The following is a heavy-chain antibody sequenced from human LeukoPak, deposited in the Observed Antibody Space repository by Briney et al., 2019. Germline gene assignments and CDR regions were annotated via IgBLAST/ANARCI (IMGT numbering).Heavy chain of an antibody. CDR2: ISYDGSNK. V-gene: IGHV3-30-3*01. J-gene: IGHJ6*02. Sequence: GRSLRLSCAASGFTFSSYAMHWVRQAPGKGLEWVAVISYDGSNKYYADSVKGRFTISRDNSKNTLYLQMNSLRAEDTAVYYCARDLRGYCSGGSCYYYYGMDVWGQGTTVTVSS. CDR1: GFTFSSYA. D-gene: IGHD2-15*01. CDR3: ARDLRGYCSGGSCYYYYGMDV.